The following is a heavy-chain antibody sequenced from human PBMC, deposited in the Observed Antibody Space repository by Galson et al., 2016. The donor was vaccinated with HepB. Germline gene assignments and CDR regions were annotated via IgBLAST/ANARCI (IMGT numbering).Heavy chain of an antibody. D-gene: IGHD2-15*01. Sequence: SLRLSCAASGFAFSTYAMNWVRQAPGKGLEWVAAISYDGGKKYYADSVKGRFTISRDNSKNTLYLQMNSLRPEDTAVYFCARDPLYCSGGSCIPYYFDYWGQGTPVTVSS. J-gene: IGHJ4*02. CDR3: ARDPLYCSGGSCIPYYFDY. CDR1: GFAFSTYA. V-gene: IGHV3-30-3*01. CDR2: ISYDGGKK.